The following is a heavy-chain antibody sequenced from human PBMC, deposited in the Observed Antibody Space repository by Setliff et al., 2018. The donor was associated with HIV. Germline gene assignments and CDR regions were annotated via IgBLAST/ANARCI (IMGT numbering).Heavy chain of an antibody. V-gene: IGHV1-2*02. J-gene: IGHJ4*02. CDR2: ISPHNGDR. CDR1: GYTFTDYF. Sequence: ASVKVSCKASGYTFTDYFIHWVRQAPGQGLEWMGWISPHNGDRKIPQRFRGRVTMTRDTSISTVYMELSGLTSDDTAVYFCARQLSNPLDHWGQGTPVTVSS. D-gene: IGHD1-1*01. CDR3: ARQLSNPLDH.